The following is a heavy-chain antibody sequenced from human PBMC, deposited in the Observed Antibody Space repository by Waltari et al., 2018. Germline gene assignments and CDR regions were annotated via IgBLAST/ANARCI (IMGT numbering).Heavy chain of an antibody. J-gene: IGHJ6*02. Sequence: QVQLQQWGAGLLKPSETLSLTCAVYGGSFSGYYWSWIRQPPGKGLEWIGEINHSGSTNYNPSLKSRVTISVDTSKNQFSLKLSSVTAADTAVYYCARGRPLYYYYYYGMDVWGQGTTVTVSS. CDR3: ARGRPLYYYYYYGMDV. CDR1: GGSFSGYY. CDR2: INHSGST. V-gene: IGHV4-34*01.